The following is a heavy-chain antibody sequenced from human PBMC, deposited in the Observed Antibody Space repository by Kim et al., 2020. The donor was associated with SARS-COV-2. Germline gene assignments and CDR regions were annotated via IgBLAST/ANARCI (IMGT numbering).Heavy chain of an antibody. Sequence: GESPKISCKGSGYRFINYWIAWVRQMPGKGLEWMGIIYPDDSDIRYSPSFEGQVTISADKSISTAYLQWSSLKASDTAMYYCARNTRGSGYDSGHNDYWGQGSLVTVSS. CDR2: IYPDDSDI. CDR1: GYRFINYW. CDR3: ARNTRGSGYDSGHNDY. J-gene: IGHJ4*02. D-gene: IGHD5-12*01. V-gene: IGHV5-51*01.